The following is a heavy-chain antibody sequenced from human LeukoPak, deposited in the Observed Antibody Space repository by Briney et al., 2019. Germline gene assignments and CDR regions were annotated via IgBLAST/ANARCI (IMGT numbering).Heavy chain of an antibody. J-gene: IGHJ6*03. V-gene: IGHV3-49*04. D-gene: IGHD3-3*01. Sequence: GGSLRLSCAASGFTFSSYGMHWVRQAPGKGLEWVGFIRSKAYGGTTEYAASVKGRFTISRDDSKSIAYLQMNSLKTEDTAVYYCTRDRGRFLEWLGYYYYYMDVWGKGTTVTVSS. CDR1: GFTFSSYG. CDR2: IRSKAYGGTT. CDR3: TRDRGRFLEWLGYYYYYMDV.